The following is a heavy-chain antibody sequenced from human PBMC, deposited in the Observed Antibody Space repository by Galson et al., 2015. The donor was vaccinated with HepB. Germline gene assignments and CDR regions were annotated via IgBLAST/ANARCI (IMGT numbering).Heavy chain of an antibody. CDR2: INHSGST. CDR1: GFTFSSYW. D-gene: IGHD4-17*01. J-gene: IGHJ4*02. Sequence: LRLSCAASGFTFSSYWMSWVRQPPGKGLEWIGEINHSGSTNYNPSLKSRVTISVDTSKNQFSLKLSSVTAADTAVYYCARAPEGYGDYLFDYWGQGTLVTVSS. V-gene: IGHV4-34*01. CDR3: ARAPEGYGDYLFDY.